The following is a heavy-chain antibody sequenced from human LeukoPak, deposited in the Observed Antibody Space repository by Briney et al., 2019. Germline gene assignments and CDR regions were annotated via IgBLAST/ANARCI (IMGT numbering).Heavy chain of an antibody. Sequence: GASVKVSCKASGGTFSSYTISWVRQAPGQGLEWMGRIIPILGIANYAQKFQGRVTITADKSTSTAYMELSSLRSEDTAVYSCLYSSGLPPYGMDVWAQGTTVTVSS. V-gene: IGHV1-69*02. CDR2: IIPILGIA. D-gene: IGHD6-19*01. CDR3: LYSSGLPPYGMDV. J-gene: IGHJ6*02. CDR1: GGTFSSYT.